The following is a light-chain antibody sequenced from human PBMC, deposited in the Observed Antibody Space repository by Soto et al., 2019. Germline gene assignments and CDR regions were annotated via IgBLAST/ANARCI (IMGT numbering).Light chain of an antibody. CDR1: QSVSSN. CDR2: GAS. J-gene: IGKJ2*01. Sequence: EIVMTQSPATLSVSPGERATLSCRASQSVSSNFAWYQQKPGQAPRLLIYGASTRATAIPARFSGSESGTDFTLTISSLQSEDFAVYYCQQYNNWPPFTFGQGTKLEIK. CDR3: QQYNNWPPFT. V-gene: IGKV3-15*01.